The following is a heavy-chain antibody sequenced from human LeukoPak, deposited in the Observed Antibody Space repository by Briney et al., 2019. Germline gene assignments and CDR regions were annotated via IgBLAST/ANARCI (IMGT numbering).Heavy chain of an antibody. V-gene: IGHV4-4*07. Sequence: SETLSLTCAVYGGSFSDYYWSWIRQPAGKGLEWIGRIYTSGSTNYNPSLKSRVTISVDTSKNQFSLKLSSVTAADTAAYYCARDALGKGYYYYYMDVWGKGTTVTVSS. J-gene: IGHJ6*03. D-gene: IGHD7-27*01. CDR2: IYTSGST. CDR3: ARDALGKGYYYYYMDV. CDR1: GGSFSDYY.